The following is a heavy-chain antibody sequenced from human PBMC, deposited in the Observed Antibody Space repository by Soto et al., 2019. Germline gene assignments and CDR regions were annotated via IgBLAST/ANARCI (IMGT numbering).Heavy chain of an antibody. CDR1: GFTFSSYG. CDR2: ISYDGSNK. V-gene: IGHV3-30*18. D-gene: IGHD3-22*01. J-gene: IGHJ4*02. Sequence: PGGSLRLSCAASGFTFSSYGMHWVRHAPGKGLEWVAVISYDGSNKYYADSVKGRFTISRDNSKNTLYLQMNSLRAEDTAVYDCAKDPGGYLFDYWGQGTLVSVSS. CDR3: AKDPGGYLFDY.